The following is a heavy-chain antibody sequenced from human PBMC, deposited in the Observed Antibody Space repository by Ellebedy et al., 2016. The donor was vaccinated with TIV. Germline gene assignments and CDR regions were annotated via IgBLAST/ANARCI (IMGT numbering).Heavy chain of an antibody. CDR2: TKQDGSEK. V-gene: IGHV3-7*03. D-gene: IGHD5-18*01. CDR1: GFTFSTYW. J-gene: IGHJ3*02. Sequence: GESLKISCAASGFTFSTYWMGWVRQAAGKGLEWVANTKQDGSEKYYVDSVMGRFTISRDNAKNSLYLQMNSLKAGDTAIYYCAKALSWIQPDLGAYEIWGQGTMVTVSS. CDR3: AKALSWIQPDLGAYEI.